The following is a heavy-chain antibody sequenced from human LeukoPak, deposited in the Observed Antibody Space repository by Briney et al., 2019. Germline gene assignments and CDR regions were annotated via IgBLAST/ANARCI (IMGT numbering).Heavy chain of an antibody. D-gene: IGHD6-19*01. V-gene: IGHV3-21*01. J-gene: IGHJ4*02. CDR3: ASMAVAGGGDY. CDR1: GFTFDDYT. Sequence: RGSLRLSCAASGFTFDDYTMHWVRQAPGKGLEWVSSISSSSSYIYYADSVKGRFTISRDNAKNSLYLQMNSLRAEDTAVYYCASMAVAGGGDYWGQGTLVTVSS. CDR2: ISSSSSYI.